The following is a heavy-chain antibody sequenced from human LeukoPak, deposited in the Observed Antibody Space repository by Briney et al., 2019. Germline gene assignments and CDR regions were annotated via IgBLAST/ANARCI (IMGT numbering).Heavy chain of an antibody. J-gene: IGHJ4*02. Sequence: GGSLRLSCVASEFTFTTYTMNWVRQAPGKGLEWVSYIGNGGHIIYYADSVKGRFTISRDDAQNSLYLQLNRLRPEDTAVYYCARDLFQQALDYWGQGTLVTVSS. CDR3: ARDLFQQALDY. CDR1: EFTFTTYT. CDR2: IGNGGHII. V-gene: IGHV3-48*01.